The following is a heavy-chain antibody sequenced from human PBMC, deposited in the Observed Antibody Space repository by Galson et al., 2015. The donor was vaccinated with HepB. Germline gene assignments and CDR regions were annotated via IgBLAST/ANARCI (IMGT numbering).Heavy chain of an antibody. CDR2: TYYRSKWYY. CDR1: GDSVSSHSAS. CDR3: SRGVLTWTGYDYGSFFDY. Sequence: CAISGDSVSSHSASWNWIRQSPSRGLEWLGVTYYRSKWYYDYAVSVKSRMSINPDTSKNQFSLQLNSVTPEDTAVYYCSRGVLTWTGYDYGSFFDYWGQGSQVTVSS. V-gene: IGHV6-1*01. J-gene: IGHJ4*02. D-gene: IGHD5-12*01.